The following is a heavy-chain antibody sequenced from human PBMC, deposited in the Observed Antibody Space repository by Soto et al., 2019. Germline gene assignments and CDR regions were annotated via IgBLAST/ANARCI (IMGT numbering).Heavy chain of an antibody. CDR1: GGTFSSYA. CDR3: ARGQGTTHYYGMDV. CDR2: IIPIFGTA. Sequence: GASVKVSFKASGGTFSSYAISWVRQAPGQGLEWMGGIIPIFGTANYAQKFQGRVTITADESTSTAYMELSSLRSEDTAVYYCARGQGTTHYYGMDVWGQGTTVTVSS. D-gene: IGHD1-1*01. J-gene: IGHJ6*02. V-gene: IGHV1-69*13.